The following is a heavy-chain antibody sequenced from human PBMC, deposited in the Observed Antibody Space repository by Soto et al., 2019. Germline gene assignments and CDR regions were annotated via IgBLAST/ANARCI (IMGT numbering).Heavy chain of an antibody. CDR2: ISYDGSNK. V-gene: IGHV3-30-3*01. J-gene: IGHJ4*02. CDR1: GFTFSSYA. CDR3: ARAFDGDHDGDY. D-gene: IGHD4-17*01. Sequence: QVQLVESGGGVAQPGRSLRLSCAASGFTFSSYAMHWVRQAPGKGLEWVAVISYDGSNKYYADSVKGRFTISRDNSKNTLYLQMNSLRAEHTAVYYCARAFDGDHDGDYWGQGTLVTVSS.